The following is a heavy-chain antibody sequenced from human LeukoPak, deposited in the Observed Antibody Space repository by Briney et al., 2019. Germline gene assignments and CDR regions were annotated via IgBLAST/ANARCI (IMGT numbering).Heavy chain of an antibody. V-gene: IGHV3-9*01. CDR2: ISWNSGSI. D-gene: IGHD1-26*01. Sequence: GRSLRLSCAASGFTFDDYAMHWVRQAPGKGLEWVSGISWNSGSIGYADSVKGRFTISRDNAKNSLYLQMNSLRAEDTALYYCAKGREGFDYWGQGTLVTVSS. J-gene: IGHJ4*02. CDR1: GFTFDDYA. CDR3: AKGREGFDY.